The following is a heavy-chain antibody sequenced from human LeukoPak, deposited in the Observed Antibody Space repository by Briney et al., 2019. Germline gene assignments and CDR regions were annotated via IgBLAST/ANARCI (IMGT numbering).Heavy chain of an antibody. D-gene: IGHD4-11*01. CDR1: GYSFTSYW. V-gene: IGHV5-51*01. CDR3: ATLYSNYSNWFDP. J-gene: IGHJ5*02. CDR2: IYPGDSDT. Sequence: GESLKISCKGSGYSFTSYWIGWVRQMPGKGLEWTGIIYPGDSDTRYSPSFQGQVTISADKSISTAYLQWSSLKASDTAMYYCATLYSNYSNWFDPWGQGTLVTVSS.